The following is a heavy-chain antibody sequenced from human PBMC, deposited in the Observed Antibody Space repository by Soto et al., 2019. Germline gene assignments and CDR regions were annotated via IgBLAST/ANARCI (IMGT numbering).Heavy chain of an antibody. J-gene: IGHJ4*02. CDR2: INHSGST. V-gene: IGHV4-34*01. Sequence: QVQLQQWGAGLLKPSETLSLTCAVYGGSFSGYYWSWIRQPPGKGLEWIGEINHSGSTNYNPSLKNRVTISVDTSKNQFSLKLSSVTAADTAVYYCVDRQPAMIGHRGLRAYWGQGTLVTVSS. CDR3: VDRQPAMIGHRGLRAY. D-gene: IGHD3-22*01. CDR1: GGSFSGYY.